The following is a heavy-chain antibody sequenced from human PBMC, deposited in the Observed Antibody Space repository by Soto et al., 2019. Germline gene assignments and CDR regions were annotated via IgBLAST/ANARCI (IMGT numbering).Heavy chain of an antibody. V-gene: IGHV1-46*03. D-gene: IGHD3-3*01. CDR3: TRSITRFLEWLFDY. CDR1: GYTFTSYY. Sequence: QVQLVQSGAEVKKPGASVKVSCKASGYTFTSYYMHWVRQAPGQGLEWVGIVNPSDGTTSYAQRFQGRVTMPRDTSTSTVYMELSSLRSEDTAVYYCTRSITRFLEWLFDYWGQGTLVTVSS. CDR2: VNPSDGTT. J-gene: IGHJ4*02.